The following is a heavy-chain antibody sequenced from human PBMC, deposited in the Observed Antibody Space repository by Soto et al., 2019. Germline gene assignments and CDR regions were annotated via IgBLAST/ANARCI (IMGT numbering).Heavy chain of an antibody. V-gene: IGHV4-34*01. J-gene: IGHJ6*02. CDR3: ARTNRRRVLFDYYCYGMDV. D-gene: IGHD2-8*01. CDR2: IDHSGST. Sequence: QVQLQQWGAGLLEPSETLSLTCAVYGGSFSAYYWAWIRQSPGKGLEWIGEIDHSGSTNFNPSLKSRVIILVDTSKNQFSLKLTSVTAADTAVYYCARTNRRRVLFDYYCYGMDVCGQGATVTVSS. CDR1: GGSFSAYY.